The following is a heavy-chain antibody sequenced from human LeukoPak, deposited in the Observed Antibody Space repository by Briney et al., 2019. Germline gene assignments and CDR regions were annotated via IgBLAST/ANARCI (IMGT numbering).Heavy chain of an antibody. CDR2: INWSGGST. D-gene: IGHD2-2*01. V-gene: IGHV3-20*04. CDR3: ARAPITSPFYFDY. CDR1: GFAFAEHG. Sequence: GGSLRLSCTASGFAFAEHGMNWVRQAPGKGLGWVSGINWSGGSTGYADPLRGRFTISRDNAKNSLYLQMDSLRAEDTALYYCARAPITSPFYFDYWGQGTLVTVSS. J-gene: IGHJ4*02.